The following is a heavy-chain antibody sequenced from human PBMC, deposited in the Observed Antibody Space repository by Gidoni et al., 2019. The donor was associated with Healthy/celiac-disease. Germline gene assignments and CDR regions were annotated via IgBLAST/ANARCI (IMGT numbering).Heavy chain of an antibody. CDR3: TTDIVVVPAAPPPDYNWFDP. D-gene: IGHD2-2*01. V-gene: IGHV3-15*01. Sequence: EVQLVESGGGLVKPGGSLSLSCAASGFTFSNAWMRWVRPAPGTGLEWVGRIKSKTDGGTTDYDAPVKGRFTISRDDSKNTLYLQMNSLKTEDTAVYYCTTDIVVVPAAPPPDYNWFDPWGQGTLVTVSS. CDR1: GFTFSNAW. CDR2: IKSKTDGGTT. J-gene: IGHJ5*02.